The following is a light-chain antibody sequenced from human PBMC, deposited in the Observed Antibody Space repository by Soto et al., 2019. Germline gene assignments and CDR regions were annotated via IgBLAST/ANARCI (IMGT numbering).Light chain of an antibody. J-gene: IGKJ4*01. Sequence: EIVLTQSPDTLSLSPGERVTLSCRASQSVGKSYLAWYQQKPGQAPRLLIYGASSRATGNPDRFSGYESGTEYTLTISRLEPEDFAVYYCQQYASSPLTFGGGTKVEIK. CDR1: QSVGKSY. V-gene: IGKV3-20*01. CDR3: QQYASSPLT. CDR2: GAS.